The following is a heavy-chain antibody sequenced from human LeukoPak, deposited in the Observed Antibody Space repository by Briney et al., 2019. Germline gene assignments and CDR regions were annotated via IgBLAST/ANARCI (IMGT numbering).Heavy chain of an antibody. J-gene: IGHJ6*03. CDR3: TRRMYYDYVWGSYEYYMDV. Sequence: PGGTLRLSCAASGFTFSGSAMHWVRQAPGKGLEWVGRIKSKANSYATAYDASVKGRFTISRDDSKNPAYQQMKNLKTEDTAVYYCTRRMYYDYVWGSYEYYMDVWGKGTTVTVSS. CDR1: GFTFSGSA. V-gene: IGHV3-73*01. CDR2: IKSKANSYAT. D-gene: IGHD3-16*01.